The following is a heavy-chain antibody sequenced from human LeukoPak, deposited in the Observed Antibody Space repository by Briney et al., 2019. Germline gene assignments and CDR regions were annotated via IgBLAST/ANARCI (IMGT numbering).Heavy chain of an antibody. CDR1: GFTFSSYG. V-gene: IGHV3-30*02. D-gene: IGHD3-10*01. J-gene: IGHJ6*03. CDR3: AKRGFGTTTAKNIGPSPMFMDV. Sequence: PGGSLRLSCAASGFTFSSYGMHWVRQAPGKGLEGVAFIRYDGSNKYYADSVKGRFTISRDNSKNTLYLQMNSLRAEDTAVYYCAKRGFGTTTAKNIGPSPMFMDVWGKGTTVTISS. CDR2: IRYDGSNK.